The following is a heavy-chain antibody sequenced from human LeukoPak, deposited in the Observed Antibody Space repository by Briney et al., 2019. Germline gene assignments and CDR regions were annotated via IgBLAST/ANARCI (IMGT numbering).Heavy chain of an antibody. CDR2: INTNTGNP. V-gene: IGHV7-4-1*02. D-gene: IGHD5-24*01. J-gene: IGHJ6*03. CDR3: ARASRDGYNLGDYYYYMDV. Sequence: GASGKVSCKASGDTFTSYAMNWVRQAPGQGLEWMGWINTNTGNPTYAQGFTGRFVFSLDTSVSTAYLQISSLKAEDTAVYYCARASRDGYNLGDYYYYMDVWGKGTTVTVSS. CDR1: GDTFTSYA.